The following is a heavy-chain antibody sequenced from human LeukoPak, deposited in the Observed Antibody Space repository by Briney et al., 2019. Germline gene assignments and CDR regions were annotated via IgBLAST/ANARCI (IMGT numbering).Heavy chain of an antibody. Sequence: ASQTLSLTCTVSGGSISSGGYYWSWIRQHPGKGLEWIGYIYYSGSTYYNPSLKSRVTISVDTSKNQFSLKLSSVTAADTAVYYCARDRDIVVVPATIKVGDYGMDVWGQGTTVTVSS. J-gene: IGHJ6*02. V-gene: IGHV4-31*03. D-gene: IGHD2-2*01. CDR1: GGSISSGGYY. CDR2: IYYSGST. CDR3: ARDRDIVVVPATIKVGDYGMDV.